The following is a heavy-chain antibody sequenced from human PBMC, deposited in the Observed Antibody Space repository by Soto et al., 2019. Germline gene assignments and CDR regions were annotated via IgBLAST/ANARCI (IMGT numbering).Heavy chain of an antibody. J-gene: IGHJ5*02. CDR3: ARDQSGIGYYVDWFDP. CDR2: INAGNGNT. V-gene: IGHV1-3*01. CDR1: GYTFTTYV. Sequence: ASVKVSCKASGYTFTTYVMHWVRQAPGQRLEWMGWINAGNGNTYYSQKFKDRVTFTRDTIATTVFMELTRLTSEDTAVYYCARDQSGIGYYVDWFDPWGQGTLVTVSS. D-gene: IGHD3-10*02.